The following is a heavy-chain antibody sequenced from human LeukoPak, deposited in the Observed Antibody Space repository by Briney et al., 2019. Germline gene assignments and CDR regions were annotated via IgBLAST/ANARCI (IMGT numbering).Heavy chain of an antibody. CDR1: GGTFSSYT. D-gene: IGHD3-22*01. CDR3: AKNYYDGSGPVIDY. V-gene: IGHV1-69*02. J-gene: IGHJ4*02. Sequence: GASVKVSRKASGGTFSSYTISWVRQAPGQGLEWMGRIIPILGIANYAQKFQGRVTITADKSTSTAYMELSSLRSEDTAVYYCAKNYYDGSGPVIDYWGQGTLVTVSS. CDR2: IIPILGIA.